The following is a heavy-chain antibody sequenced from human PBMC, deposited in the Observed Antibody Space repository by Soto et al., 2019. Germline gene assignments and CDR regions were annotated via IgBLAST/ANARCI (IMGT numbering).Heavy chain of an antibody. CDR1: GFTFSDYY. CDR3: ARDRRTKQPVPHYYYYGMDV. D-gene: IGHD6-13*01. V-gene: IGHV3-11*06. J-gene: IGHJ6*02. Sequence: QVQLVESGGGLVKPGGSLRLSCAASGFTFSDYYMSWIRQAPGKGLEWVSYISSSSSYTNYADSVKGRFTISRDNAKNSLYLQMNSLRAEDTAVYYCARDRRTKQPVPHYYYYGMDVWGQGTTVTVSS. CDR2: ISSSSSYT.